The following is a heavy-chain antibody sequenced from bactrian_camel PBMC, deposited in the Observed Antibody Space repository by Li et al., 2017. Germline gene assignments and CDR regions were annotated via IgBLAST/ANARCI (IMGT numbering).Heavy chain of an antibody. CDR2: INSDASST. CDR3: VRSPGGSWFAGDIYLGV. Sequence: VQLVESGGGLVQPGGSLRLACRTSEFAFSSNYMSWVRQAHGKGLEWVSAINSDASSTYYRDSLKGRFTVSRDNAKNTLYLQVNNLKTEDTAMYYCVRSPGGSWFAGDIYLGVWGQGTQVTVS. J-gene: IGHJ2*01. V-gene: IGHV3S40*01. CDR1: EFAFSSNY. D-gene: IGHD6*01.